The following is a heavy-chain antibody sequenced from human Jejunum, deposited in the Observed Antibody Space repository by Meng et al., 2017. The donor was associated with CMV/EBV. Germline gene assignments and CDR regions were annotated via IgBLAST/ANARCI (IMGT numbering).Heavy chain of an antibody. CDR1: TFTNYA. D-gene: IGHD3-9*01. CDR2: ISFNGRNK. Sequence: TFTNYAMDWVRQAPGKGLECVAIISFNGRNKYYADSVKGRFTVSRDDSKNTIYLEMSSLRPEDTAVYYCARQQGYFESTMAYFDSWGQGTPVTVSS. J-gene: IGHJ4*02. V-gene: IGHV3-30*03. CDR3: ARQQGYFESTMAYFDS.